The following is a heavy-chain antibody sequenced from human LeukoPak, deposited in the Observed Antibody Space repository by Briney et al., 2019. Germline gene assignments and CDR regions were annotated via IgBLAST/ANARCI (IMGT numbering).Heavy chain of an antibody. Sequence: SETLSLTCTVSGGSISSYYWSWLRQPPGKGLEWIGEINGGSTNYNPSLKSRVTISVDTSMNQFSLKLSSVTAADTAEYYCARGLWFGESRPYYYDYWGQGNLVTVST. J-gene: IGHJ4*02. CDR1: GGSISSYY. D-gene: IGHD3-10*01. CDR3: ARGLWFGESRPYYYDY. CDR2: INGGST. V-gene: IGHV4-34*01.